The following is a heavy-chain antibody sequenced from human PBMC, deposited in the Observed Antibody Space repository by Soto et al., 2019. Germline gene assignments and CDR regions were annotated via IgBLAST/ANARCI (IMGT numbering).Heavy chain of an antibody. CDR3: AGTNQYYYDSSGYYLFDY. D-gene: IGHD3-22*01. Sequence: VASVKVSCKASGGTFSSYAISWVRQAPGQGLEWMGGIIPIFGTANYAQKFQGRVTITADESTSTAYMELSSLRSEDTAVYYCAGTNQYYYDSSGYYLFDYWGQGTLVTVSS. J-gene: IGHJ4*02. CDR1: GGTFSSYA. CDR2: IIPIFGTA. V-gene: IGHV1-69*13.